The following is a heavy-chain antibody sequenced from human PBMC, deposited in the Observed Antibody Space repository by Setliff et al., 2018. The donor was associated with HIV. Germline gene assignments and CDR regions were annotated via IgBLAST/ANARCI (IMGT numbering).Heavy chain of an antibody. Sequence: SETLSLTCDVYGGSFSGYYWSWIRQPPGKGLEWIGYIYYSGSAYYNPSLKSRVTLSVDTSKNQFSLKLSSVTAADTAAYFCARDVMEWFGSYFDRWGQGTLVTVSS. CDR1: GGSFSGYY. CDR3: ARDVMEWFGSYFDR. J-gene: IGHJ4*02. D-gene: IGHD3-3*01. CDR2: IYYSGSA. V-gene: IGHV4-34*11.